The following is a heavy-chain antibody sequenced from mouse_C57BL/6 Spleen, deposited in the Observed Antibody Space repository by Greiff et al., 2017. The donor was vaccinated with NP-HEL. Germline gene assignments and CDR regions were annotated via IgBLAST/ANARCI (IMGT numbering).Heavy chain of an antibody. D-gene: IGHD1-1*01. CDR1: GFTFSDYG. V-gene: IGHV5-17*01. CDR3: ARKGAGSRRWYFDV. Sequence: EVQLVESGGGLVKPGGSLKLSCAASGFTFSDYGMHWVRQAPEQGLEWVAYISSGSSTIYYADPVKGRFTISRDNAKNTLFLQMTSLRSEDTAVYYCARKGAGSRRWYFDVWGTGTTVTVSS. J-gene: IGHJ1*03. CDR2: ISSGSSTI.